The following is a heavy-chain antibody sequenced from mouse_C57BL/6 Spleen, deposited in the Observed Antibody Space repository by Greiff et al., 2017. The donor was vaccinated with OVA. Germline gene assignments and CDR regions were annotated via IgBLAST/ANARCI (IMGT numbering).Heavy chain of an antibody. CDR3: TRVWITTVVATDY. J-gene: IGHJ2*01. D-gene: IGHD1-1*01. V-gene: IGHV1-15*01. CDR1: GYTFTDYE. CDR2: IDPETGGT. Sequence: QVQLQQSGAELVRPGASVTLSCKASGYTFTDYEMHWVKQTPVHGLEWIGAIDPETGGTAYNQKFKGKAILTADKSSSTAYMELRSLTSEDSAVYYCTRVWITTVVATDYWGQGTTLTVSS.